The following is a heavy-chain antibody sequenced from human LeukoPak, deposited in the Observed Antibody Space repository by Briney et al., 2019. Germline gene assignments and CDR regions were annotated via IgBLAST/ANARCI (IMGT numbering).Heavy chain of an antibody. CDR3: ANHCSGCSCYPY. CDR2: IWYDGSNR. J-gene: IGHJ4*02. CDR1: GLTFSNYG. Sequence: PGGSLRLSCAASGLTFSNYGMHWVRQAPGKGLEWVAVIWYDGSNRCYADSVKGRFTISRDNSKNTLYLEMNSLRADDPAVYYCANHCSGCSCYPYWGQGTLVSVS. D-gene: IGHD2-15*01. V-gene: IGHV3-33*06.